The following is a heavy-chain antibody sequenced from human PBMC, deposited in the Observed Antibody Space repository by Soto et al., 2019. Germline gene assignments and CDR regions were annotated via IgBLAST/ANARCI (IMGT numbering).Heavy chain of an antibody. CDR3: ARDKITGLFDY. CDR1: GGSISNYY. V-gene: IGHV4-59*01. Sequence: SETLSLTCIVSGGSISNYYWSWIRQPPGKGLEWIGYIYYSGSTNYNPSLKSRVTISVDTSKNQFSLKLSSVTAADTAVYYCARDKITGLFDYWGQGTLVTVSS. CDR2: IYYSGST. J-gene: IGHJ4*02. D-gene: IGHD2-8*02.